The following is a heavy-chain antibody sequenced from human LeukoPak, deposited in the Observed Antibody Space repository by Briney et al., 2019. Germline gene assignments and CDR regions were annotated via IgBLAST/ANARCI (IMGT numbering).Heavy chain of an antibody. D-gene: IGHD2-21*02. CDR2: IIPIFGTA. CDR1: GGTFTSYA. J-gene: IGHJ6*02. CDR3: ARGGPLAYCGGDCYIGDNYYYYGMDV. Sequence: SVKVSCKASGGTFTSYAISWVRQAPGRGLEWMGGIIPIFGTANYAQKFQGRVTITADESTSTAYMELSSLRSEDTAVYYCARGGPLAYCGGDCYIGDNYYYYGMDVWGQGTTVTVSS. V-gene: IGHV1-69*13.